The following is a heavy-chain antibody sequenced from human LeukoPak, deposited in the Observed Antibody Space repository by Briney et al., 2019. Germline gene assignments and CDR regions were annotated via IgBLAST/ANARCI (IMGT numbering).Heavy chain of an antibody. D-gene: IGHD1-26*01. CDR1: GGTFSSYA. V-gene: IGHV1-69*13. J-gene: IGHJ4*02. Sequence: GASVKVSCKASGGTFSSYATSWVRQAPGQGLEWMGGIIPIFGSANYAQKFQGRVTITADESTSTAYMELSSLRSEDTAVYYCARGVVGATTGAYYVDCWGQGTLVTVSS. CDR2: IIPIFGSA. CDR3: ARGVVGATTGAYYVDC.